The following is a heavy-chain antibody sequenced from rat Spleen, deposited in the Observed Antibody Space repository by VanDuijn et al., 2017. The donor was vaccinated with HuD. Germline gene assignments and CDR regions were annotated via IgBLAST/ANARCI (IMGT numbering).Heavy chain of an antibody. V-gene: IGHV5-20*01. CDR3: TTAWVLNY. Sequence: EVKLVESGGGLVQPGRSLKLSCAASGFTFDDYGMAWVRQAPKSGLEWVASISHDGGRTYYRDSVKGRFTISRDNAKSTLYLQMDSLRSEDTATYYCTTAWVLNYWGQGVMVTVSS. CDR2: ISHDGGRT. D-gene: IGHD1-7*01. J-gene: IGHJ2*01. CDR1: GFTFDDYG.